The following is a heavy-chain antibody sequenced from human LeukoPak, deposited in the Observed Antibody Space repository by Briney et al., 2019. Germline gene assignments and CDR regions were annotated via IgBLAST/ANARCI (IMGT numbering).Heavy chain of an antibody. Sequence: GGSLRLSCAASGFTFSSYGMHWVRQAPGKGLEWVAVISYDGSNKYYADSVKGRFAISRDNSKNTLYLQMNSLRAEDTAVYYCAKDFQGIYGEKVRDLDYYYYYGMDVWGQGTTVTVSS. D-gene: IGHD4-17*01. V-gene: IGHV3-30*18. CDR2: ISYDGSNK. J-gene: IGHJ6*02. CDR3: AKDFQGIYGEKVRDLDYYYYYGMDV. CDR1: GFTFSSYG.